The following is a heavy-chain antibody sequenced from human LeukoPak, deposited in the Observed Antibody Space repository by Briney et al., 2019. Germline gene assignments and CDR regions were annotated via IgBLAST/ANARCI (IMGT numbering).Heavy chain of an antibody. V-gene: IGHV3-48*01. CDR3: AKDFPPHYDILTGYSLYYFDY. CDR1: GFTFSSYS. D-gene: IGHD3-9*01. J-gene: IGHJ4*02. Sequence: GGSLRLSCAASGFTFSSYSMNWVRQAPGKGLEWVSYISSSSSTIYYADSVKGRFTISRDNAKNSLYLQMNSLRAEDTALYYCAKDFPPHYDILTGYSLYYFDYWGQGTLVTVSS. CDR2: ISSSSSTI.